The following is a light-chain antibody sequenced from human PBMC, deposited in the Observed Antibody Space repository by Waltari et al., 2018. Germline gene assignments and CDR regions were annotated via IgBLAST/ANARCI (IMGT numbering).Light chain of an antibody. CDR3: QQSLDSPYT. Sequence: DIQMTQSPSSLSASVGDTVTISCRASQTIDVYLNWYQQQPGKAPNLLLYAASTLLIGVPSRFSGFGSGTEFTLTVTGLQPEDFATYYCQQSLDSPYTFGQGTRLEI. CDR1: QTIDVY. V-gene: IGKV1-39*01. CDR2: AAS. J-gene: IGKJ2*01.